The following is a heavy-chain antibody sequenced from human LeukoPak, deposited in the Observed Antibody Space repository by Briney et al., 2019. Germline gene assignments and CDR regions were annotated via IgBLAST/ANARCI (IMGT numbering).Heavy chain of an antibody. CDR3: ARDDSSGYYYVDY. CDR1: GFTFSSYG. V-gene: IGHV3-33*01. D-gene: IGHD3-22*01. CDR2: IWYDGSNK. Sequence: PGGSLRLSCAASGFTFSSYGMHWVRQAPGKGLEWVAVIWYDGSNKYYADSVKGRFTISRDNSKNTLYLQMNSLRAEDTAVYYCARDDSSGYYYVDYWGQRTLVTVSS. J-gene: IGHJ4*02.